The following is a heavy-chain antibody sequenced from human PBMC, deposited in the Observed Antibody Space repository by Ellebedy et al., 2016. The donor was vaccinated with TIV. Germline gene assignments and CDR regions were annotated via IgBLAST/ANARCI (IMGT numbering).Heavy chain of an antibody. CDR2: IIPIFGTA. CDR1: GGTFSSYA. V-gene: IGHV1-69*13. J-gene: IGHJ6*02. D-gene: IGHD3-22*01. CDR3: ARGSKRVITFTYYYYGMDV. Sequence: ASVKVSCXASGGTFSSYAISWVRQVPGQGLEWMGGIIPIFGTANYAQKFQGRVTITADESTSTAYMELSSLRSEDTAVYYCARGSKRVITFTYYYYGMDVWGQGTTVTVSS.